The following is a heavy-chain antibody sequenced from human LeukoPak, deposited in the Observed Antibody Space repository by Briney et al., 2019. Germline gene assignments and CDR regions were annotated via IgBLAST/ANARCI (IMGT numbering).Heavy chain of an antibody. CDR2: IYHSGST. V-gene: IGHV4-39*07. J-gene: IGHJ4*02. CDR1: GGSISSSSYC. Sequence: SETLSLTCTVSGGSISSSSYCWGLIRQPPGKGLEWIGTIYHSGSTSYNPSLKSRVTMSADTSKNQFSLKLSSVTAADTAVYYLARARESSSWYTHFFDYWGQGSLVTVSS. CDR3: ARARESSSWYTHFFDY. D-gene: IGHD6-13*01.